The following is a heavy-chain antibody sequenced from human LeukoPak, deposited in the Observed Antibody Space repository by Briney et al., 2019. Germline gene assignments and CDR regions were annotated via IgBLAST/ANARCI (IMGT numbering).Heavy chain of an antibody. Sequence: SETLSLTCTVSGGSISGYYWSWSRQPPGKGLEWIGYIYYSGSTSYNPSLKSRVTISVDTSKNQFSLKLSSVTAADTATYFCARTGGASGDFWGQGTLVTVSS. D-gene: IGHD2-21*01. CDR2: IYYSGST. J-gene: IGHJ4*02. CDR3: ARTGGASGDF. V-gene: IGHV4-59*08. CDR1: GGSISGYY.